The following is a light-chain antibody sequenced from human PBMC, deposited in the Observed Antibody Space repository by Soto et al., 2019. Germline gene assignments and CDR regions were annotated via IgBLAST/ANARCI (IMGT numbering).Light chain of an antibody. CDR2: DAS. V-gene: IGKV3-11*01. CDR1: QSVRSF. Sequence: EIVLTQSPGTLSLSPGERATLSCRASQSVRSFLAWYQQKPGQAPRLLIYDASNRATGIPARFSGRRSGTEFTLTISSLQPDDFGTYYCQQYESYSPLTFGGGTKVDIK. CDR3: QQYESYSPLT. J-gene: IGKJ4*01.